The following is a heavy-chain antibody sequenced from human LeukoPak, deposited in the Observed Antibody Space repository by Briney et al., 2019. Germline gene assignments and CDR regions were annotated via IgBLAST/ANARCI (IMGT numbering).Heavy chain of an antibody. CDR3: TRHPYRITSLGVVIDYYGLDV. CDR1: GGSFRNYY. J-gene: IGHJ6*02. V-gene: IGHV4-34*01. D-gene: IGHD3-3*01. CDR2: INHSGST. Sequence: SETLSLSCAVYGGSFRNYYLSWVRQPPGKGLEWVGEINHSGSTKYKASFRSRVTIFVDTSKNQFSLKLSSVTAADRAVYYCTRHPYRITSLGVVIDYYGLDVWGQGTTVTVSS.